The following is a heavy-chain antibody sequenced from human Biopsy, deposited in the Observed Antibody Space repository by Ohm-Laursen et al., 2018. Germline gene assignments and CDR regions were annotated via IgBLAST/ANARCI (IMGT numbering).Heavy chain of an antibody. Sequence: SETLSLTCTVSGGSVSDSFHFWSWIRQPPGKGLEWIRDVYYSGTTNYNPSLKSRLTISVDTSKNQFSLNLNSVTAADTAVYFCARDVKRYCSGTSCYSGYFGMDVWGQGTTVTVS. CDR1: GGSVSDSFHF. CDR3: ARDVKRYCSGTSCYSGYFGMDV. D-gene: IGHD2-2*01. CDR2: VYYSGTT. J-gene: IGHJ6*02. V-gene: IGHV4-61*01.